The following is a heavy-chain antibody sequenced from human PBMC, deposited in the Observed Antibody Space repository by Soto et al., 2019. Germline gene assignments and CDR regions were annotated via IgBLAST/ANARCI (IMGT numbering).Heavy chain of an antibody. J-gene: IGHJ6*02. V-gene: IGHV3-21*04. Sequence: VHLVESGGGRVKPGGSLRLSCAASGFIFSDYTINWVRQAPGKGLEWVSSVSRRSENLLYADSVKGRFTISRDNAKNPVSLQMNSLRGGGTGPYFFGLMLYTEEGVGLDVWGQGTTVTVS. CDR2: VSRRSENL. D-gene: IGHD2-8*01. CDR1: GFIFSDYT. CDR3: GLMLYTEEGVGLDV.